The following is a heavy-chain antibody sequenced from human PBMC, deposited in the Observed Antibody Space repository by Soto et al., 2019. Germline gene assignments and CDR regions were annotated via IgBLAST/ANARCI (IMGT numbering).Heavy chain of an antibody. D-gene: IGHD2-8*01. Sequence: QVQLVQSGAEVKEPGASVKVSCKASGYTFTSHTIHWARQAPGQGLEWMGWIIVSHGRPRIAPQFQGRVTFTTHTSATTAYMELNSLTSEDTAVYFCAREPEDGVPGDFWGQGTLVVASS. J-gene: IGHJ4*02. CDR1: GYTFTSHT. CDR2: IIVSHGRP. V-gene: IGHV1-3*01. CDR3: AREPEDGVPGDF.